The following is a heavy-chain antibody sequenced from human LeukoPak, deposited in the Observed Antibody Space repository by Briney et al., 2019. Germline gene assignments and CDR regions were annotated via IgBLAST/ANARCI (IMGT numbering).Heavy chain of an antibody. CDR3: ARRGLGSSSWYLAFFFDY. V-gene: IGHV4-39*01. J-gene: IGHJ4*02. CDR1: GGSISSSSYY. CDR2: IYYSGTT. Sequence: KASETLSLTCTVSGGSISSSSYYWAWIRQPPGKGLEWIGNIYYSGTTYYNASLKSRVTISVDTSKNQFSLKLSSVTAADTAVYYCARRGLGSSSWYLAFFFDYWGQGTLVTVSS. D-gene: IGHD6-13*01.